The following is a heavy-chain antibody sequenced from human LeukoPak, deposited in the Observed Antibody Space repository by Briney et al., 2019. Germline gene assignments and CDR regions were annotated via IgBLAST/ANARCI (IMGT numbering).Heavy chain of an antibody. V-gene: IGHV4-39*07. D-gene: IGHD4-17*01. J-gene: IGHJ5*02. Sequence: SETLSLTCTVSGGSISSSSYYWGWIRQPPGKGLEWIGSIYYSGSTYYNPSLKSRVTISVDTSKNQFSLKLSSVTAADTAVYYCARETTVTHNWFDPWGQGTLVTVSS. CDR1: GGSISSSSYY. CDR2: IYYSGST. CDR3: ARETTVTHNWFDP.